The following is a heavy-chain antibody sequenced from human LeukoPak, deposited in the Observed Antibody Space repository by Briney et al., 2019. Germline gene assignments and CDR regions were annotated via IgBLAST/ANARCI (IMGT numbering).Heavy chain of an antibody. CDR3: ARQKILYQLPFDP. J-gene: IGHJ5*02. Sequence: GESLKISCKGSGYSFTSYWIGWVRQTPGKGLEWMGIIYPGDSDTRYSPSFQGQVTISADKSISTAYLQWSSLKASDTAMYYCARQKILYQLPFDPWDQGTLVTVSS. V-gene: IGHV5-51*01. CDR2: IYPGDSDT. D-gene: IGHD2-2*01. CDR1: GYSFTSYW.